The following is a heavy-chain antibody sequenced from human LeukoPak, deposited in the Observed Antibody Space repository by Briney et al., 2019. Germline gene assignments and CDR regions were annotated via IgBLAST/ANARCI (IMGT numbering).Heavy chain of an antibody. CDR1: GGTLSSYA. CDR3: ASRTIAVAGTPFDY. V-gene: IGHV1-69*01. CDR2: IIPIFGTA. J-gene: IGHJ4*02. Sequence: SVKVSCKASGGTLSSYAISWVRQAPGQGLEWMGGIIPIFGTANYAQKFQGRVTITADESTSTAYMELSSLRSEDTAVYYCASRTIAVAGTPFDYWGQGALVTVSS. D-gene: IGHD6-19*01.